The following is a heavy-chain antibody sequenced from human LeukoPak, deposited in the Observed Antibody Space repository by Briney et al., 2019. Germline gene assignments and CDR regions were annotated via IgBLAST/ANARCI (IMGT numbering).Heavy chain of an antibody. CDR1: GFTFSSYA. CDR2: ISGSGGST. D-gene: IGHD3-22*01. CDR3: AKGRNYYDIIDAFDI. Sequence: GGSLRLSCAASGFTFSSYALSWVRQAPGKGLEWVSAISGSGGSTYYADSVKGRFTISRDNSKNTLYLQMNSLRAEDTAVYYCAKGRNYYDIIDAFDIWGQGTMVTVSS. V-gene: IGHV3-23*01. J-gene: IGHJ3*02.